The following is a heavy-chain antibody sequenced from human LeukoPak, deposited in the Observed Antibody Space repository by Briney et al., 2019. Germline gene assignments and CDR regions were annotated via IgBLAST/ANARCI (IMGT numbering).Heavy chain of an antibody. CDR1: GGSFSGYY. CDR3: AREVLYYYDSSGYADY. J-gene: IGHJ4*02. Sequence: PSETLSLTCAVYGGSFSGYYWSWIRQPPGKGLEWIGEINHSGSTNYNPSLKSRVTISVDTSKNQFSLKLSSVTAADTAVYYCAREVLYYYDSSGYADYWGQGTLVTVSS. V-gene: IGHV4-34*01. D-gene: IGHD3-22*01. CDR2: INHSGST.